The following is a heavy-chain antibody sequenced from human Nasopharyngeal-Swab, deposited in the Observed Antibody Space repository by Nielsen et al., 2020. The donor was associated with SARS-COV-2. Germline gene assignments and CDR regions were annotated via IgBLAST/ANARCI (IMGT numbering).Heavy chain of an antibody. Sequence: GGSLRLSCAASGFTFSSYDMHWVRQAPGKGLEWVSIISGSGDTTYYADSVKDRFTISRDNSKNTLYLQTNSLRVEDTAVYYCAKAPYLRGLDVWGQGTTVTVSS. CDR1: GFTFSSYD. CDR3: AKAPYLRGLDV. J-gene: IGHJ6*02. D-gene: IGHD2-21*01. V-gene: IGHV3-23*01. CDR2: ISGSGDTT.